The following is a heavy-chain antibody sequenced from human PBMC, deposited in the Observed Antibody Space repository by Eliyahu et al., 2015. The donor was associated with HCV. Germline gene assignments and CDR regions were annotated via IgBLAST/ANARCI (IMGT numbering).Heavy chain of an antibody. D-gene: IGHD1-20*01. J-gene: IGHJ4*02. CDR3: VPDMTGAVDH. V-gene: IGHV3-74*02. CDR1: GIILSHYW. CDR2: VYPYGNII. Sequence: EVQVVDSGGGLVQPGESLRLSCGASGIILSHYWVHWVRQAPGKGPGGGFRVYPYGNIIDYADSVKGRFTISRDNAQNMVYLQMNSLRVDEMAVYYCVPDMTGAVDHWGQGTLVTVSS.